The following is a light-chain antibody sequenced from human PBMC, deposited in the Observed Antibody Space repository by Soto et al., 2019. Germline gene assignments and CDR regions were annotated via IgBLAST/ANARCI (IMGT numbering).Light chain of an antibody. Sequence: EIVMTQSPATLSVSPGERATLSCRASQSISSELAWYQQRPGQPPRLLIYGVSTRATGVPDRFSGSGSGSDFTLTISGLQSEDFAVYYCQQGHDWPLTFGQGTRLDI. CDR2: GVS. V-gene: IGKV3-15*01. CDR3: QQGHDWPLT. J-gene: IGKJ2*01. CDR1: QSISSE.